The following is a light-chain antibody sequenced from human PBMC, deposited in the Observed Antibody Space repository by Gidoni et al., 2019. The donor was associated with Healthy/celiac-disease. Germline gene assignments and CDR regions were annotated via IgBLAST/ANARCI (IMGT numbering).Light chain of an antibody. CDR1: QSVRSN. V-gene: IGKV3-15*01. CDR3: QQYNNWPPYT. Sequence: EIAMTQSPATLSVSPGERATLSCRASQSVRSNLAWYQQKPGQAPMLLIYGASTRATGIPARFIGSGSGTEFTLTISSLQSEDFAVYYCQQYNNWPPYTFGQGTKLEIK. J-gene: IGKJ2*01. CDR2: GAS.